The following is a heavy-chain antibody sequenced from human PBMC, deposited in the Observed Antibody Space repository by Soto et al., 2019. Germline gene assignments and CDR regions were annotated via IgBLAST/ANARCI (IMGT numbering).Heavy chain of an antibody. CDR2: ISYDGNNK. CDR1: GFSVSSYA. Sequence: QVQVVESVGGVVQPGRSLRLSCAASGFSVSSYAMHWVRQAPGKGLEWVAVISYDGNNKYYADSVKGRITISRDSSKNMVYLQMNSLRPEDTAVYYCARAPPRGITAPGTWGSGMDVWGQGTTVTVSS. V-gene: IGHV3-30-3*01. D-gene: IGHD6-13*01. CDR3: ARAPPRGITAPGTWGSGMDV. J-gene: IGHJ6*02.